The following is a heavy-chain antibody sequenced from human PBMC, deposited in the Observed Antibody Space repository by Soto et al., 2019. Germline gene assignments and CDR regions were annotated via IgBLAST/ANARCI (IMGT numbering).Heavy chain of an antibody. J-gene: IGHJ3*02. Sequence: SETLSLTCTVSGGSISSYYWSWIRQPAGKGLEWIGRIYTSGSTNYNPSLKSRVTMSVDTSKNQFSLKLSSVTAADTAVYYCARSASSTSWGPLDAFDIRGQGTMVTVSS. V-gene: IGHV4-4*07. CDR3: ARSASSTSWGPLDAFDI. D-gene: IGHD2-2*01. CDR2: IYTSGST. CDR1: GGSISSYY.